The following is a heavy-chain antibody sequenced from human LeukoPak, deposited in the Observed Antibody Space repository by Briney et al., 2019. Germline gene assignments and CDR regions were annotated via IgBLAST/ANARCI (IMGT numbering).Heavy chain of an antibody. D-gene: IGHD3-9*01. V-gene: IGHV3-23*01. CDR3: AKDGYFDWLLPYYCYMDV. Sequence: PGGYLRCYGAGSGFTFRNYGMSWVRQAPGQGLEWVSAISGSGGSTYYADSVKGRFTISRDNSKNALYLQMNSLRAEDTAVYYCAKDGYFDWLLPYYCYMDVWGKGTTVTVSS. CDR1: GFTFRNYG. CDR2: ISGSGGST. J-gene: IGHJ6*03.